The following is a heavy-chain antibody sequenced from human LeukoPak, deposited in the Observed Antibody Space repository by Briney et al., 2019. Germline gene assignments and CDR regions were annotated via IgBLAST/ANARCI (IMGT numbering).Heavy chain of an antibody. CDR2: ISGSGGST. Sequence: GGSLRLSCAASGFTFSSYAMSWVRQAPGKGLEWVSAISGSGGSTYYADSVKGRFTISRDNSKNTLYLQTNSLRAEDTAVYYCAKDRNIVVAPDWFDPWGQGTLVTVSS. V-gene: IGHV3-23*01. CDR1: GFTFSSYA. J-gene: IGHJ5*02. CDR3: AKDRNIVVAPDWFDP. D-gene: IGHD2-15*01.